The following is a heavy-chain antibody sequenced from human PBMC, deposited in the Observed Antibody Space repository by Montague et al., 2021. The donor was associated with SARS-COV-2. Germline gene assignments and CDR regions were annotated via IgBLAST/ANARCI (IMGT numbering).Heavy chain of an antibody. V-gene: IGHV2-5*02. CDR2: IYGDXDS. CDR3: AHFGILRYFDP. CDR1: GFSLSTSEVG. J-gene: IGHJ5*02. D-gene: IGHD3-9*01. Sequence: PALVKPTQTLTLTCTFSGFSLSTSEVGVGWIRQPPGKAPEFLALIYGDXDSRYKPSLKSRLTITKVTSKNQVVLTMTNVDPVDTATYYCAHFGILRYFDPWGQGTLVTVSS.